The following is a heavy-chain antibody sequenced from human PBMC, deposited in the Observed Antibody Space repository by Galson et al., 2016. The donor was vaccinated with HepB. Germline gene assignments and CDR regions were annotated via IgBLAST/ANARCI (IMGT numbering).Heavy chain of an antibody. CDR1: GGSPSSAAYY. CDR2: VSYSGSN. V-gene: IGHV4-39*07. CDR3: AREWQARLWYFDL. Sequence: SETLSLTCSVSGGSPSSAAYYWGWIRQPPGEGLEWIGSVSYSGSNYYNLSLKSRATISVDTSKNQVSLKLRSVAAADKAFYYCAREWQARLWYFDLWGRGTLVTVSS. D-gene: IGHD5-24*01. J-gene: IGHJ2*01.